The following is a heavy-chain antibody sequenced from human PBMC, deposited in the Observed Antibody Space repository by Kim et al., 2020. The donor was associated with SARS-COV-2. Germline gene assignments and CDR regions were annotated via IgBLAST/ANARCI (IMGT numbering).Heavy chain of an antibody. V-gene: IGHV3-30*04. D-gene: IGHD3-22*01. J-gene: IGHJ4*02. CDR2: ISYDGSNK. CDR1: GFTFSSYA. CDR3: ARDPIKGYYYDSSGYYFDY. Sequence: GGSLRLSCAASGFTFSSYAMHWVRQAPGKGLEWVAVISYDGSNKYYADSVKGRFTISRDNSKNTLYLQMNSLRAEDTAVYYCARDPIKGYYYDSSGYYFDYWGQGTLVTVSS.